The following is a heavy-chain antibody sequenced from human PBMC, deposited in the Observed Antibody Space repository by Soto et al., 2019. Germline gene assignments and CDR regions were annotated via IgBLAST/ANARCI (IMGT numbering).Heavy chain of an antibody. CDR2: INAGYGNT. CDR1: GYTFSSYA. V-gene: IGHV1-3*01. D-gene: IGHD7-27*01. CDR3: ARDTGDGTFDF. Sequence: QVHLVQSGAEVRKPGASVKVSCKASGYTFSSYAMHWVRQAPGQRLEWMGWINAGYGNTKSSQKFQDRVTISRDTSASTAYMELTSPRSEDTAMYYCARDTGDGTFDFWGQGTLVTVSS. J-gene: IGHJ4*02.